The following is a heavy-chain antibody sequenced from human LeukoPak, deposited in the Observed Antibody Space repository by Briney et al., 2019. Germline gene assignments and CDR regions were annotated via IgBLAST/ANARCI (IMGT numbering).Heavy chain of an antibody. Sequence: GGSLSLFCAASGFTFSSYAMIWVRQAPGEGRECVSPISGSGDSTYYADSVQGLFTISRDNSKNTLYLQMNSLRAEDTAVYDCAKGSLYSNYFDYWGQGTLVTVSS. D-gene: IGHD6-13*01. CDR3: AKGSLYSNYFDY. V-gene: IGHV3-23*01. CDR2: ISGSGDST. CDR1: GFTFSSYA. J-gene: IGHJ4*02.